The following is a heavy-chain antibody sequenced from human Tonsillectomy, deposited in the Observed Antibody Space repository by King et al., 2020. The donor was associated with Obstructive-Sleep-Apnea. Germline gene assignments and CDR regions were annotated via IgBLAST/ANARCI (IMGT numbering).Heavy chain of an antibody. Sequence: VQLVESGGGLVQPGGSLRLSCAASEFIFSNYWMSWVRQAPGKGLEWVASIKQDGGETSYVDSVKGRFTISRDNAEHSLYLQMSSRRGEDTAAYYCARRWKLSLDWWGQGTLVTVSS. CDR2: IKQDGGET. CDR1: EFIFSNYW. CDR3: ARRWKLSLDW. V-gene: IGHV3-7*01. J-gene: IGHJ4*02. D-gene: IGHD5-24*01.